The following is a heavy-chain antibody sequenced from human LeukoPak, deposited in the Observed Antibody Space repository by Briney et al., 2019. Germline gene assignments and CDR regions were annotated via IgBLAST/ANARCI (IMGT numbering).Heavy chain of an antibody. CDR3: ASVNDYGDPLPRYMDV. V-gene: IGHV4-4*02. J-gene: IGHJ6*03. Sequence: SGTLSFTCAVSGGSISSSNWWSWVRQPPGKGLEWIGEIYHSGSTNYNPSLKSRVTISVDKSKNQFSLKLSSVTAADTAVYYCASVNDYGDPLPRYMDVWGKGTAVTVSS. CDR1: GGSISSSNW. D-gene: IGHD4-17*01. CDR2: IYHSGST.